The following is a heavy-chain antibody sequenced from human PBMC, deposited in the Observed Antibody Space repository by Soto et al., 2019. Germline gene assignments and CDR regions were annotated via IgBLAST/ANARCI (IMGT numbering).Heavy chain of an antibody. CDR1: GFTFSDYG. D-gene: IGHD3-9*01. V-gene: IGHV3-33*01. Sequence: SCAASGFTFSDYGMHWVRQAPGKGLEWVAVIWYDGSNKYYADSVKGRFTISRDNSKNTLYLQMNSLRAEDTAVYYCARDPLHYDILTGYSPNYFDFWGQGTLVTVSS. CDR3: ARDPLHYDILTGYSPNYFDF. CDR2: IWYDGSNK. J-gene: IGHJ4*02.